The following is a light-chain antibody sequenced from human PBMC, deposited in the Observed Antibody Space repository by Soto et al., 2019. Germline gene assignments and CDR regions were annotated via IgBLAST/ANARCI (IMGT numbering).Light chain of an antibody. J-gene: IGLJ2*01. Sequence: QSVLTQPASVSGSPGQSITISCTGTSSDVGGYSFVSWYQQHPGKAPKLMIYDVTNRPSGVSKRFSGSKSGNTASLTISGLQSEDEADYYCSSYPSSSTLVFGGGTKVTVL. CDR2: DVT. V-gene: IGLV2-14*01. CDR3: SSYPSSSTLV. CDR1: SSDVGGYSF.